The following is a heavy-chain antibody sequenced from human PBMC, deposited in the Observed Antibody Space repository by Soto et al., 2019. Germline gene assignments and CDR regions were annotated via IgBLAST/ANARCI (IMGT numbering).Heavy chain of an antibody. Sequence: SETLSLTCTVSGGSITSGGYYWSWIRQHPGKGLEWIGYIYYSGSTYYNPSLKSRVTISVDTSKNQFSLNLSSVTAAAMAVYYCARGITIFGVVYFDYWGQGTLVTVSS. V-gene: IGHV4-31*03. CDR1: GGSITSGGYY. J-gene: IGHJ4*02. CDR3: ARGITIFGVVYFDY. D-gene: IGHD3-3*01. CDR2: IYYSGST.